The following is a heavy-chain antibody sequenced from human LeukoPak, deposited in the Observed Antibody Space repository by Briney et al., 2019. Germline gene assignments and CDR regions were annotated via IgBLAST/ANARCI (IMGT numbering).Heavy chain of an antibody. V-gene: IGHV1-2*02. J-gene: IGHJ6*02. CDR3: AGRLRGDYYYYYGMDV. Sequence: GASVKVSCKASGYTFTGYYMHWVRQAPGQGLGWMGWINPNSGGTNYAQKFQGRVTMTRDTSISTAYMELSRLRSDDTAVYYCAGRLRGDYYYYYGMDVWGQGTTVTVSS. D-gene: IGHD4-17*01. CDR1: GYTFTGYY. CDR2: INPNSGGT.